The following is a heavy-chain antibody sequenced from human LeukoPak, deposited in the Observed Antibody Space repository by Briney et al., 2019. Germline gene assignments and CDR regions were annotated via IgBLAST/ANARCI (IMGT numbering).Heavy chain of an antibody. V-gene: IGHV7-4-1*02. D-gene: IGHD6-13*01. CDR3: ARGGPAAAGTGKN. J-gene: IGHJ4*02. CDR2: INTNTGNP. Sequence: ASVKVSCKASGGTFSSYAISWVRQAPGQGLEWMGWINTNTGNPTYAQGFTGRFVFSLDTSVSTAYLQISSLKAEDTAVYYCARGGPAAAGTGKNWGQGTLVTVSS. CDR1: GGTFSSYA.